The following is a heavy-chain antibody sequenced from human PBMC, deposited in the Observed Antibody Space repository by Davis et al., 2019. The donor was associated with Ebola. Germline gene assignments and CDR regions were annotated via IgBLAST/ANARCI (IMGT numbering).Heavy chain of an antibody. J-gene: IGHJ4*02. V-gene: IGHV1-18*04. CDR2: INPHNGNT. D-gene: IGHD1-1*01. Sequence: ASVTVSCKASGYTFTSYGITWVRQAPGQGLEWMGWINPHNGNTNYAQNVQGRVTMTTDTSTSTAYLEVGSLRSDDTAVFYCARAQFPTTSDHWGQGTLVTVSS. CDR3: ARAQFPTTSDH. CDR1: GYTFTSYG.